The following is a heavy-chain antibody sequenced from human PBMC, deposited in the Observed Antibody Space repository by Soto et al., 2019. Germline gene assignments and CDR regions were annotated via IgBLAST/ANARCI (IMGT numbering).Heavy chain of an antibody. CDR3: ARVLVVADLDTFDI. Sequence: SVKVSCKASGGTFSSYTTSWVRQAPGQGLEWMGRIIPILGIANYAQKFQGRVTITADKSTSTAYMELSSLRSEDTAVYYCARVLVVADLDTFDIWGQGTMVTVSS. V-gene: IGHV1-69*02. J-gene: IGHJ3*02. CDR1: GGTFSSYT. CDR2: IIPILGIA. D-gene: IGHD2-15*01.